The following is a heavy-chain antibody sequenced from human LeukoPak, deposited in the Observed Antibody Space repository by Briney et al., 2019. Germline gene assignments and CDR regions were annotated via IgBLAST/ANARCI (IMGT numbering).Heavy chain of an antibody. CDR2: INPNSGGT. CDR1: GYTFTGYY. J-gene: IGHJ4*02. V-gene: IGHV1-2*02. D-gene: IGHD3-22*01. CDR3: ARSSTLYYYDSSGYPY. Sequence: ASVKVSCKASGYTFTGYYMHWVRQAPGQGLEWMGWINPNSGGTNYAQKFQGRVTMTRNTSISTAYMELSSLRSEDTAVYYCARSSTLYYYDSSGYPYWGQGTLVTVSS.